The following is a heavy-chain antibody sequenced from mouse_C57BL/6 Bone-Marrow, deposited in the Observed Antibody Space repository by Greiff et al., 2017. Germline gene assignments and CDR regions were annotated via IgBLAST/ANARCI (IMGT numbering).Heavy chain of an antibody. J-gene: IGHJ4*01. CDR2: INPYNGGT. V-gene: IGHV1-19*01. Sequence: VQLKESGPVLVKPGASVKMSCKASGYTFTDYYMHWVKQSHGKSLEWIGVINPYNGGTSYNQKFKGKATLTVDKSSSTAYMELNSLTSEDSAVYYCSRDNYYAMDYWGRGTSVTVSS. CDR1: GYTFTDYY. CDR3: SRDNYYAMDY.